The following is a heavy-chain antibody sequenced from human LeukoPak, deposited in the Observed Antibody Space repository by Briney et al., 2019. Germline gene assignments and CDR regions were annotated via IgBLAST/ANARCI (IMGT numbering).Heavy chain of an antibody. Sequence: PSETLSLTCTVSGGSISTFYWSWIRQPPGKGLEWIGYIYHRGSATYNPSLKSRVAISLDTSKNQFSLKLSSVTAADTAVYYCARGGTYYTSGSYLGYWGQGTLVTVSS. D-gene: IGHD3-10*01. CDR1: GGSISTFY. CDR2: IYHRGSA. CDR3: ARGGTYYTSGSYLGY. J-gene: IGHJ4*02. V-gene: IGHV4-59*01.